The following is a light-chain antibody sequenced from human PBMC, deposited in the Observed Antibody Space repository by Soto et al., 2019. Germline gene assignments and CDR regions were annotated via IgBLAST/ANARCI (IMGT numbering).Light chain of an antibody. J-gene: IGKJ1*01. CDR3: QQYGSSGT. CDR1: QSVSNNY. Sequence: PGERATLSCRASQSVSNNYLAWYQQKPGQAPRILLYGASNRATGIPDRFSGSGSGTDFTLTISRLEPEDFAVYYCQQYGSSGTFGQGTKVDI. CDR2: GAS. V-gene: IGKV3-20*01.